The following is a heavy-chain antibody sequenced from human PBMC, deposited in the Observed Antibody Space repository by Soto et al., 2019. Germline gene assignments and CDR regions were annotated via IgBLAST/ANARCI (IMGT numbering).Heavy chain of an antibody. CDR3: ARGVRGVIFDP. V-gene: IGHV4-59*01. CDR2: IYYSGST. CDR1: GGSISSYY. D-gene: IGHD3-10*01. J-gene: IGHJ5*02. Sequence: SETLSLTCTVSGGSISSYYWSWIRQPPGKGLEWIGYIYYSGSTNYNPSLKSRVTISVDTSKNQFSLKLSSVTAADTAVYYCARGVRGVIFDPWGQGTLVTVSS.